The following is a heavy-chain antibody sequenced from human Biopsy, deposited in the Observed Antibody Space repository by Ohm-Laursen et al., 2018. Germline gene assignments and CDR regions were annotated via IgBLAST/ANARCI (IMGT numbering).Heavy chain of an antibody. J-gene: IGHJ5*02. CDR3: TRGGYYYDSLAYYYWFDP. D-gene: IGHD3-22*01. V-gene: IGHV1-2*02. CDR1: GYTFTGYH. Sequence: SVKVSCKASGYTFTGYHVHWVRQAPGQGLEWMGWINAKTGDTNYAQKLQGRVTMTRDTSISTAYVDLSSLRSDDTAVYYCTRGGYYYDSLAYYYWFDPWGQGTLVTVSS. CDR2: INAKTGDT.